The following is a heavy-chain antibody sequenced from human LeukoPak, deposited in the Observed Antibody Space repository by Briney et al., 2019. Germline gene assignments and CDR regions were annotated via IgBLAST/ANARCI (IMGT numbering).Heavy chain of an antibody. V-gene: IGHV1-2*02. CDR2: INPNSGGT. D-gene: IGHD3-3*01. Sequence: ASVKVSCKASGYTFTGYYMHWVRQAPGQGLEWMGWINPNSGGTNYAQKFQGRVTMTRDTSISTAYMELSRLRSDDTAVYYCARVPPYYDFWSGYLDGDAFDIWGQGTMVIVSS. J-gene: IGHJ3*02. CDR1: GYTFTGYY. CDR3: ARVPPYYDFWSGYLDGDAFDI.